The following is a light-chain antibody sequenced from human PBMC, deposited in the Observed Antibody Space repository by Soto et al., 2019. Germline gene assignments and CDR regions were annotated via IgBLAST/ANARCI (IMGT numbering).Light chain of an antibody. J-gene: IGLJ2*01. V-gene: IGLV1-51*01. Sequence: QSVLTQPPSVSAAPGQKVTISCSGSSSNIGNNYVSWYQQLPGTAPKLLIYDNNNRPSGIPDRFAGSKSGTSATLAITGLQTGDEADYYCATWDSSLSTVVFGGGTKLTVL. CDR1: SSNIGNNY. CDR3: ATWDSSLSTVV. CDR2: DNN.